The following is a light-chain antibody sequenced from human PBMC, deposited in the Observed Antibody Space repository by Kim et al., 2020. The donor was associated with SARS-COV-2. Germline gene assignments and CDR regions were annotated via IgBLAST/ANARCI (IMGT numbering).Light chain of an antibody. CDR2: DNN. CDR3: GTWDSSLSGGV. CDR1: RSNIGHNY. Sequence: QSVLTQPPSVSAAPGQKVTISCSGSRSNIGHNYVSWYQQFPGTAPKLLVYDNNKRPSGIPDRFSGSSSGTSATLAITGLQTGDEADYYCGTWDSSLSGGVFGTGTKVTVL. J-gene: IGLJ1*01. V-gene: IGLV1-51*01.